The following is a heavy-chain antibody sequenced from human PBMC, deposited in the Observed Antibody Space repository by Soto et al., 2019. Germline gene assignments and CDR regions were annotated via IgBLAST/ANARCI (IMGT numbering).Heavy chain of an antibody. CDR2: MSTYNENK. CDR3: AKDAREAAPSDV. V-gene: IGHV1-18*01. D-gene: IGHD2-15*01. CDR1: GYAFTSYG. Sequence: QAQLVQCEPELKRPGASVKVSCKASGYAFTSYGINWVRRAPGQGLEWVGWMSTYNENKVYAQKLQGRVAMTMDAATSTAYLDLGPLRSDDTAVYYCAKDAREAAPSDVWGQGTMVTVSS. J-gene: IGHJ3*01.